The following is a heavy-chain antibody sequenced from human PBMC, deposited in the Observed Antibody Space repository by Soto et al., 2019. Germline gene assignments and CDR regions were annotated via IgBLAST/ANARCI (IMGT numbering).Heavy chain of an antibody. V-gene: IGHV1-3*01. J-gene: IGHJ3*02. D-gene: IGHD3-10*01. CDR1: GYTFTSYA. CDR3: ARGSRYYYDAFDI. CDR2: INAGNGNT. Sequence: ASVKVSCKASGYTFTSYAMHWVRQAPGQRLEWMGWINAGNGNTKYSQKFQGRVTITRDTSASTAYMELSSLRSEDTAVYYCARGSRYYYDAFDIWGQGTMVTVSS.